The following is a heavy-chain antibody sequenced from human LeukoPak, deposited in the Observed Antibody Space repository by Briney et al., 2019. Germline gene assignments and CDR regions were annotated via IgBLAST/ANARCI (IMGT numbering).Heavy chain of an antibody. CDR3: ARENSSSSDWFDS. V-gene: IGHV4-38-2*02. CDR2: IYHSGST. J-gene: IGHJ5*01. Sequence: SETLSLTCTVSGYSISSGYYWGWLRQPPGKGLEWIGSIYHSGSTYYNPSLKSRVTISVDTSKNQFSMKLSPVTAADTAVYYFARENSSSSDWFDSWGQGTLVTVSS. CDR1: GYSISSGYY. D-gene: IGHD6-6*01.